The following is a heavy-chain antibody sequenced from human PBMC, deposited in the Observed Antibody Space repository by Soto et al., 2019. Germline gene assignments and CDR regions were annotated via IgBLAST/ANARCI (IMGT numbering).Heavy chain of an antibody. J-gene: IGHJ4*02. D-gene: IGHD6-6*01. V-gene: IGHV3-30-3*01. CDR2: ISYDGSNK. CDR3: ARSIAARGGFDY. CDR1: GFTFSSYA. Sequence: QVQLVESGGGVVQPGRSLRLSCAASGFTFSSYAMHWVRQAPGKGLEWVAVISYDGSNKYYADSVKGRFTISRVNSKNTLYLQMNSLRAEDTAVYYCARSIAARGGFDYWGQGTLVTVSS.